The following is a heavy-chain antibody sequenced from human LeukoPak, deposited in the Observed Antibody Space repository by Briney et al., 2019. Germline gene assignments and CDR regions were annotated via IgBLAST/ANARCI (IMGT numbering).Heavy chain of an antibody. CDR3: ARIVDEENFDY. Sequence: ASVKVSCKASGYTFTIYDINWVRQATGQGLEWMGWMNPNSGNTGYAQKFQGRVTMTRNTSISTACMELSSLRSEDTAVYYCARIVDEENFDYWGQGTLVTVSS. J-gene: IGHJ4*02. V-gene: IGHV1-8*01. CDR2: MNPNSGNT. D-gene: IGHD1-26*01. CDR1: GYTFTIYD.